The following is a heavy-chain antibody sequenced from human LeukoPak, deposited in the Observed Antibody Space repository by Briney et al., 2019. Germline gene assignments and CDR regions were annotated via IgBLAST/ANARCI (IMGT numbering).Heavy chain of an antibody. CDR1: GGSISSYY. CDR2: IYYSGST. D-gene: IGHD3-16*01. Sequence: PSETLSLTCTVSGGSISSYYWSWIRQPPGKGLEWIGYIYYSGSTNYNPSLKSRVTISVDTSKNQFSLKLSSVTAADTAVYYCARDLGGLADYWGQGTLVTVSS. J-gene: IGHJ4*02. CDR3: ARDLGGLADY. V-gene: IGHV4-59*01.